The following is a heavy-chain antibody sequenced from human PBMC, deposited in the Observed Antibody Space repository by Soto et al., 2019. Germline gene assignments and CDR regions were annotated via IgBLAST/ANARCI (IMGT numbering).Heavy chain of an antibody. J-gene: IGHJ4*02. CDR3: ARQLVI. CDR1: GGSISNYY. CDR2: IYYSGST. Sequence: PSETLSLTCAVSGGSISNYYWTWIRQPPGKGLEWIGYIYYSGSTHYNSSLKSRVTMSVDTSKNQFSLNLSSVTAADTAVYYCARQLVIWGQGTLVTVSS. V-gene: IGHV4-59*08.